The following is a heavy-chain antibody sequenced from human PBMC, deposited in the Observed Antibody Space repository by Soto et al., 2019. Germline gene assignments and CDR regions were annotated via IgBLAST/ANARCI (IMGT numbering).Heavy chain of an antibody. D-gene: IGHD3-3*01. CDR3: TRVFGFVGMDR. Sequence: QVQLQESGPGLVKPSQTLSLTCTVSGCSISSGGYYWSWIRQHPGKGLEWIGYIYYSESTYYNPSLKSRVPTSVDTSKTQYSLPLGSETASYKDVYYVTRVFGFVGMDRWGQGTTVTVSS. CDR1: GCSISSGGYY. CDR2: IYYSEST. V-gene: IGHV4-31*03. J-gene: IGHJ6*02.